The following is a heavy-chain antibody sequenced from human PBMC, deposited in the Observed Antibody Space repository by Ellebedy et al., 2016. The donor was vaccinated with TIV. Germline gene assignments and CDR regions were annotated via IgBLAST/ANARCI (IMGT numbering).Heavy chain of an antibody. D-gene: IGHD2-2*01. J-gene: IGHJ4*02. CDR2: INQSGRT. CDR3: VREYHCSPTSCPFDN. Sequence: SETLSLTCAVYGGSFSGYYWSWIRQPPGKGLEWIGEINQSGRTNYNPSLDKGRVTISVDTSKNQFSLRLSSVTVADTAVYYCVREYHCSPTSCPFDNWGQGTLVTVSS. V-gene: IGHV4-34*01. CDR1: GGSFSGYY.